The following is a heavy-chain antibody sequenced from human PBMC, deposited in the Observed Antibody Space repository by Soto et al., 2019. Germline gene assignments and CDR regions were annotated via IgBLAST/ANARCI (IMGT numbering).Heavy chain of an antibody. CDR2: IYYSGST. CDR3: ARGDYYDSSGYYVVH. J-gene: IGHJ4*02. D-gene: IGHD3-22*01. V-gene: IGHV4-30-4*01. CDR1: GGSISSGDYY. Sequence: PSETLSLTCTVSGGSISSGDYYWSWIRQPPGKGLEWIGYIYYSGSTYYNPSLKSRVTISVDTSKNQFSLKLSSVTAADTAVYYCARGDYYDSSGYYVVHWGQGTLVTVSS.